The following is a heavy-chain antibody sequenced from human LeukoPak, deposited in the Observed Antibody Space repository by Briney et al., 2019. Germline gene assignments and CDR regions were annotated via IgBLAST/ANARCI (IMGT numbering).Heavy chain of an antibody. CDR3: AKRAHSSGYYSARVDV. J-gene: IGHJ6*04. V-gene: IGHV3-23*01. Sequence: GGSLRLSCAASGFTFSSYAMSWVRQAPGKGLEWVSAISGSGGSTYYADSVKGRFTISRDNSKNTLYLQMNSLRAEDTAVYYCAKRAHSSGYYSARVDVWGKGTTVTVSS. CDR1: GFTFSSYA. CDR2: ISGSGGST. D-gene: IGHD3-22*01.